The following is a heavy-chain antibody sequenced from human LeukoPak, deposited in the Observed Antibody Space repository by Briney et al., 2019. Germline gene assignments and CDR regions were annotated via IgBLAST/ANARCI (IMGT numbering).Heavy chain of an antibody. CDR2: ISPYNGNT. V-gene: IGHV1-18*01. J-gene: IGHJ6*03. CDR3: ARDSADIVVVPAALHSPPMDV. D-gene: IGHD2-2*02. CDR1: GYTFTSYG. Sequence: ASVKVSCKASGYTFTSYGISWVRQAPGQGLEWMGWISPYNGNTNYAQKLQGRVTITTDTSTSTAYMELRSLRSDDPAVYYCARDSADIVVVPAALHSPPMDVWGKGTTVSVSS.